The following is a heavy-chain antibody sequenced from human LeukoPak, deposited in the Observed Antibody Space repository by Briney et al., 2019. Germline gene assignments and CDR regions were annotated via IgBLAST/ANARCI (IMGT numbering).Heavy chain of an antibody. D-gene: IGHD3-22*01. J-gene: IGHJ5*02. Sequence: ASVKVSCKAFGYTFTSYDINWVRQATGQGLEWMGWMNPNSGNTGYAQKFQGRVTMTRNTSISTAYMELSSLRSEDTAVYYCARGRKAWIVGGSSFDPWGQGTLVTVSS. V-gene: IGHV1-8*01. CDR2: MNPNSGNT. CDR3: ARGRKAWIVGGSSFDP. CDR1: GYTFTSYD.